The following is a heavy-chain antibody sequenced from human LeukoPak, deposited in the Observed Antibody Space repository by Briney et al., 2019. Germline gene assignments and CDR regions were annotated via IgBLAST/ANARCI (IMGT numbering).Heavy chain of an antibody. CDR1: GYTFTSYY. V-gene: IGHV1-2*02. CDR3: ARDADSSGYYYPGFDY. Sequence: ASVKVSCKASGYTFTSYYMHWVRQAPGQGLEWMGWINPNSGGTDYAQKFQGRVTMTRDTSISTAYMELSRLRSDDTAVYYCARDADSSGYYYPGFDYWGQGTLVTVSS. CDR2: INPNSGGT. D-gene: IGHD3-22*01. J-gene: IGHJ4*02.